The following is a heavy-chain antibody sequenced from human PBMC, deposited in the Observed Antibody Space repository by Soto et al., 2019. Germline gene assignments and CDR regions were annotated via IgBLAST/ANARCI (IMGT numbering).Heavy chain of an antibody. J-gene: IGHJ5*02. D-gene: IGHD2-2*01. CDR3: ARGHIVVVPAAMRVWFDP. V-gene: IGHV4-34*01. CDR1: GGSFSGYY. CDR2: INHSGST. Sequence: SETLSLTCAVYGGSFSGYYWSWIRQPPGKGLGWIGEINHSGSTNYNPSLKSRVTISVDTSKNQFSLKLSSVTAADTAVYYCARGHIVVVPAAMRVWFDPWGQGTLVTVSS.